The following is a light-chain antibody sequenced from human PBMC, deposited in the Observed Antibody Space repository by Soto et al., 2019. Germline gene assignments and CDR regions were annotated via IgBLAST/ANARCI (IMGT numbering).Light chain of an antibody. CDR3: SSYTRSSTLV. CDR1: SSDVGGYNY. V-gene: IGLV2-14*01. Sequence: QSALTQPASVSGSPGQSITISCTGTSSDVGGYNYVSWYQQHPGKAPKLMIYEVSNRPSGVSNRFSGSKSGNTASLTISGLQAADEADYYCSSYTRSSTLVFGGGTQLTVL. J-gene: IGLJ3*02. CDR2: EVS.